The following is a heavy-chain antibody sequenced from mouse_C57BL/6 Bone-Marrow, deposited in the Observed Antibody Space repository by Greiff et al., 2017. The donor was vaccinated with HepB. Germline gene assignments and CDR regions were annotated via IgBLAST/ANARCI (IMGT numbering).Heavy chain of an antibody. Sequence: VKLVESGPGLVQPSQSLSITCTVSGFSLTSYGVHWVRQSPGKGLEWLGVIWRGGSTDYNAAFMSRLSITKDNSKSQVFFKMNSLQADDTAIYYCAKKGYDYEGWYFDVWGTGTTVTVSS. CDR3: AKKGYDYEGWYFDV. CDR2: IWRGGST. CDR1: GFSLTSYG. D-gene: IGHD2-4*01. J-gene: IGHJ1*03. V-gene: IGHV2-5*01.